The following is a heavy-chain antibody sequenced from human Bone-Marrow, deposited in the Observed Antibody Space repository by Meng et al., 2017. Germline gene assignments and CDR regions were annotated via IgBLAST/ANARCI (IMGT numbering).Heavy chain of an antibody. CDR3: ARELVATFSDY. D-gene: IGHD5-12*01. CDR2: ISSSGSSI. Sequence: QVQRVDAGGGLSKPGGSLKLSFAASGFSFSDYDMSWFRQAPGRGLEWVSYISSSGSSISYADSVKGRFTISRDNAKNSLYLQMNSLRAEDTAVYYCARELVATFSDYWGQGTLVTVSS. CDR1: GFSFSDYD. J-gene: IGHJ4*02. V-gene: IGHV3-11*01.